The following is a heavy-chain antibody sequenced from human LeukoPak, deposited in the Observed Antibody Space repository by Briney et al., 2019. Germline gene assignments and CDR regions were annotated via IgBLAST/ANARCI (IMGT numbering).Heavy chain of an antibody. CDR1: GFMFSSHG. CDR2: MLYDGSNE. CDR3: AKGFPHYYDSSGYYHS. Sequence: GGSLRLSCAASGFMFSSHGMHWVRQAPGKGLEWVAFMLYDGSNEYYADSVKGRFTISRDNSKNTLYLQMNSLRAEDTAVYYCAKGFPHYYDSSGYYHSWGQGTLVTVSS. V-gene: IGHV3-30*02. D-gene: IGHD3-22*01. J-gene: IGHJ4*02.